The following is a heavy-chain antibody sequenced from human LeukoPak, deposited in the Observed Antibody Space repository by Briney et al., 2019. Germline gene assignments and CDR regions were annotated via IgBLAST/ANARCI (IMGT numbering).Heavy chain of an antibody. D-gene: IGHD6-19*01. CDR2: IYYSGST. CDR3: ARDGAIAVAGYFDY. CDR1: GVSISSYY. J-gene: IGHJ4*02. Sequence: PSETLSLTCTVSGVSISSYYWSWIRQPPGKGLEWIGYIYYSGSTNYNPSRKSRVTISVDTSKNQFSLKLSSVTAADTAVYYCARDGAIAVAGYFDYWGQGTLVTVSS. V-gene: IGHV4-59*12.